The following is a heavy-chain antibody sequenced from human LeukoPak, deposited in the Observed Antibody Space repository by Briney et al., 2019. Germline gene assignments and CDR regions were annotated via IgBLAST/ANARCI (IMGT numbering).Heavy chain of an antibody. CDR3: ARGAAGTTPDYYYFGLDV. CDR2: SYPGESDT. Sequence: GESLKISCKGSGYRFTDYWIGWVRQMPGKGLEWMGISYPGESDTRYSPSFQGQVTISADKSINTAPLQWSSLKASDTAMSYCARGAAGTTPDYYYFGLDVWGQGTTVRVSS. CDR1: GYRFTDYW. J-gene: IGHJ6*02. V-gene: IGHV5-51*01. D-gene: IGHD1-7*01.